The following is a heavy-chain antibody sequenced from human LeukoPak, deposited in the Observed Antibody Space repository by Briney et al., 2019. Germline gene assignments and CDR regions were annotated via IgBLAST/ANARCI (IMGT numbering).Heavy chain of an antibody. J-gene: IGHJ4*02. CDR2: INPSGGST. D-gene: IGHD1-1*01. CDR3: VRWNWNPVGFDY. V-gene: IGHV1-46*01. CDR1: GYTFTSYY. Sequence: ASVKVSCKASGYTFTSYYMHWVRQAPGQGLEWMGIINPSGGSTSYAQKFQGRVTMTRDMSTSTVYMELSSLRSEDTAVYYCVRWNWNPVGFDYWGQGTLVTVSS.